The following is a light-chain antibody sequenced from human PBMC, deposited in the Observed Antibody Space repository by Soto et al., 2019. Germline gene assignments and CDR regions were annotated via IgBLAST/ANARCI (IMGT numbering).Light chain of an antibody. CDR3: MQALQTPT. Sequence: VMTQSPLSLPVSPGEPASISCRSSQSLLYSDGYNYLDWYMQKPGQSPQLLIYLGSNRASGVPDRFSGSGSGTDFTLKISRVEADDVGVYYCMQALQTPTFGQGTRLEI. J-gene: IGKJ2*01. CDR1: QSLLYSDGYNY. V-gene: IGKV2-28*01. CDR2: LGS.